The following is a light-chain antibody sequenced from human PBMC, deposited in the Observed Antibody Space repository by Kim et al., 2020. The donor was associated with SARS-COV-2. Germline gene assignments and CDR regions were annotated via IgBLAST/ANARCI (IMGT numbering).Light chain of an antibody. CDR1: ESVSGSY. V-gene: IGKV3-20*01. Sequence: EIVLTQSPATLSLSPGERATLSCRVSESVSGSYLAWYQQKRGQAPRLIIHGATTRATGVPERFSGRGSGTDFTLTISRLEPEDFAVYHCQHYGSSPELAFGRGTKVDIK. CDR3: QHYGSSPELA. CDR2: GAT. J-gene: IGKJ4*01.